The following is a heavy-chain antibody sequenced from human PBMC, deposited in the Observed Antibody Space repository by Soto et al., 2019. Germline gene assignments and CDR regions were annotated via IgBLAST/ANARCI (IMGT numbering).Heavy chain of an antibody. Sequence: EVQLVESGGGLIQPGGSLRLSCAVSGFSVSGNYMSWVRQAPGKGLDWVSVIYSGGSRYYADSVRGRFTISRDESQNTLYLQMNNLRAEDTAGYYCARSMMVRGVLFDLWGRGSLVSVSS. CDR1: GFSVSGNY. CDR3: ARSMMVRGVLFDL. J-gene: IGHJ4*02. V-gene: IGHV3-53*01. CDR2: IYSGGSR. D-gene: IGHD3-10*01.